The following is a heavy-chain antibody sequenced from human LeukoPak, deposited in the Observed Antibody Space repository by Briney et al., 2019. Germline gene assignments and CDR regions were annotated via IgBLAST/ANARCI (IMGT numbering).Heavy chain of an antibody. J-gene: IGHJ6*03. CDR1: EYSVSSNSAA. V-gene: IGHV6-1*01. D-gene: IGHD6-13*01. CDR2: TYYRSKWYY. Sequence: SQTLSLTCAISEYSVSSNSAAWNWIRQSPSRGLEWLGRTYYRSKWYYDCAVSVKCRITINPDTSKNQFSLQLNSVTPEDTAVYYCARGPQLVDYYYIDVWGKGTTVTVSS. CDR3: ARGPQLVDYYYIDV.